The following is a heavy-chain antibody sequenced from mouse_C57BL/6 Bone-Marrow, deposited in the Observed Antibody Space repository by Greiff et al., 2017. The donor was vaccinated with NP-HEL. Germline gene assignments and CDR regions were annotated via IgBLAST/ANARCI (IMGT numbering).Heavy chain of an antibody. CDR2: IDPEDGDT. D-gene: IGHD1-1*01. Sequence: EVQGVESGAELVRPGASVKLSCTASGFNIKDYYMHWVKQRPEQGLEWIGRIDPEDGDTEYAPKFQGKATMTADTSSNTAYLQLSSLTSEDTAVYYCTTDYGSTHWYFDVWGTGTTVTVSS. CDR1: GFNIKDYY. J-gene: IGHJ1*03. V-gene: IGHV14-1*01. CDR3: TTDYGSTHWYFDV.